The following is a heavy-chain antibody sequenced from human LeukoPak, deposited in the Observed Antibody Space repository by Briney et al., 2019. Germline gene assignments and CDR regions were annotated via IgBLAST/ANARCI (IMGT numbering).Heavy chain of an antibody. V-gene: IGHV1-18*01. CDR3: ARARRSGYDSYYYYMDV. Sequence: VASVTVSFTSSGYTFTTYGVSWVRQAPGQGLEWMAWISTYNGNTNYTQKLQGRVTLTTDPSTNTAYMELRSLRSDDTAVYYCARARRSGYDSYYYYMDVWGKGATVTVSS. J-gene: IGHJ6*03. CDR2: ISTYNGNT. D-gene: IGHD5-12*01. CDR1: GYTFTTYG.